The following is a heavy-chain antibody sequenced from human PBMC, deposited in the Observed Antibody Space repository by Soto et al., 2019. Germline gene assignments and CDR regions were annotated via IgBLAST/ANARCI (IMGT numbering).Heavy chain of an antibody. D-gene: IGHD3-22*01. J-gene: IGHJ5*02. CDR1: GGTFSSYA. Sequence: GASVKVSCKASGGTFSSYAISWVRQAPGQGLEWMGGIIPIFGTANYAQKFQGRVTITADKSTSTAYMELSSLRSEDTAVYYCARDRNYYDSSGHTPLADPWGQGTLVTVSS. V-gene: IGHV1-69*06. CDR3: ARDRNYYDSSGHTPLADP. CDR2: IIPIFGTA.